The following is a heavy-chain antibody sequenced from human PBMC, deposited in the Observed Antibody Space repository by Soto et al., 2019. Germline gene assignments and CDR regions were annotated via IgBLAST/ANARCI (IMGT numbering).Heavy chain of an antibody. CDR1: VCSIIIGGNY. Sequence: SSTXSLTGNVCVCSIIIGGNYWSGIRQHPGRVLECIGYIYYSGITYYNPSLKSLVTISVDTSKNHFSLKLSSVTAADTAVYYCARIVHASRGYSTGYTKNWLDTRGQGTLV. CDR3: ARIVHASRGYSTGYTKNWLDT. CDR2: IYYSGIT. V-gene: IGHV4-31*01. D-gene: IGHD3-22*01. J-gene: IGHJ5*02.